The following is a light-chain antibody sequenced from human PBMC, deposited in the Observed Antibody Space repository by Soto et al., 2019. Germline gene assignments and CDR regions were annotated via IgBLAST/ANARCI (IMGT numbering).Light chain of an antibody. J-gene: IGKJ3*01. CDR1: QGIDNY. CDR3: QQYRTYPFT. V-gene: IGKV1-16*02. CDR2: AAS. Sequence: DIQVTPSPSSLSASVGDRVTITCRASQGIDNYLAWIQQRPGKAPRSLIYAASNLHHGVPSKFRASGSGTDFTLTISSLQPEDFATYYCQQYRTYPFTFGPGTKV.